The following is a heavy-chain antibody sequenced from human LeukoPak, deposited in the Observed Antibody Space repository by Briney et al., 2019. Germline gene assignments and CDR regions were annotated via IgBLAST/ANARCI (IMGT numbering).Heavy chain of an antibody. V-gene: IGHV3-33*08. CDR2: IWYDGSNK. CDR3: ARMGTRAYYYYMDV. CDR1: GFTFSSYG. D-gene: IGHD2-2*01. Sequence: GGSLRLSCAASGFTFSSYGMHWVRQAPGKGLEWVAVIWYDGSNKYYADSVKGRFTISRDNSKNTLYLQMNSLRAEDTAVYYCARMGTRAYYYYMDVWGKGTTVTVSS. J-gene: IGHJ6*03.